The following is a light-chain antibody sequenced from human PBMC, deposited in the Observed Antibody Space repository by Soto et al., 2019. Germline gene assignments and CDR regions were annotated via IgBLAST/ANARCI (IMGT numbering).Light chain of an antibody. CDR2: SVS. Sequence: EIVLTQSPGTLSLSPGERGTLSCRASQNLGTLYLAWFQQKSGQAPRLLIYSVSRRATGIPARFSGSGSGTEFTLTISSLQSEDFAVYYCQQYNDRPPITFGQGTRLEIK. J-gene: IGKJ5*01. CDR3: QQYNDRPPIT. V-gene: IGKV3D-15*01. CDR1: QNLGTLY.